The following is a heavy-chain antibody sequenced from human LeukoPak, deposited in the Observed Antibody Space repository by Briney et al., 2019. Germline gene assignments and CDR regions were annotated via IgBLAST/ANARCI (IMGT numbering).Heavy chain of an antibody. Sequence: GGPLRLSCAVSGITLSNYGMSWVRQAPGKGLEWVAGISDSGGRTNYADSVKGRFTISRDNPKSTLYLQMNSLRAEDTAVYFCAKRGVVIRVILVGFHKEAYYFDSWGQGALVTVSS. V-gene: IGHV3-23*01. CDR1: GITLSNYG. CDR3: AKRGVVIRVILVGFHKEAYYFDS. D-gene: IGHD3-22*01. J-gene: IGHJ4*02. CDR2: ISDSGGRT.